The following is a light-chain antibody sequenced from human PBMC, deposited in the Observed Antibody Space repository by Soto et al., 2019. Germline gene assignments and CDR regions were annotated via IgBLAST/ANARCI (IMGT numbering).Light chain of an antibody. J-gene: IGKJ2*01. CDR3: QQYNKWPYT. Sequence: EIVMTQSPVTLSVSPGETVNLSCRASQSVSSNFAWYRQKPGQAPTLVIYRASTRATGIPARFSGSGSGTEFTLTISGLQSEDFAVYYCQQYNKWPYTFGQGTKLEIK. CDR2: RAS. CDR1: QSVSSN. V-gene: IGKV3-15*01.